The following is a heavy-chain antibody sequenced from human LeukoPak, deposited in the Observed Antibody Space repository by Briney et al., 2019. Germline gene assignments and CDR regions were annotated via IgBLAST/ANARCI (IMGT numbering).Heavy chain of an antibody. Sequence: GGSLTLSCAASGFTFITYEMNWVRQAPGKGLECVSYISSSGSTIYYADSVKGRFTISRDNAKNSLYLQMNSLRAEDTAVYYCARVSRGRYYYMDVWGKGTTVTISS. CDR2: ISSSGSTI. D-gene: IGHD3-22*01. CDR3: ARVSRGRYYYMDV. J-gene: IGHJ6*03. CDR1: GFTFITYE. V-gene: IGHV3-48*03.